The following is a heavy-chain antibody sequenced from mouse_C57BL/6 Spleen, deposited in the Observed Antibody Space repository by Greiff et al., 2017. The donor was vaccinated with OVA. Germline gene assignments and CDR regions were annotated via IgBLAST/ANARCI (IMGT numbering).Heavy chain of an antibody. CDR2: IDPSDSYT. CDR1: GYTFTSYW. J-gene: IGHJ2*01. D-gene: IGHD1-1*01. V-gene: IGHV1-59*01. CDR3: AREVYGSSYFDY. Sequence: QVQLQQPGAELVRPGTSVKLSCKASGYTFTSYWMHWVKQRPGQGLEWIGVIDPSDSYTNYNQKFKGKATLTVDTSSSTAYMQLSSLTSEDSAVYYCAREVYGSSYFDYWGQGTTLTVSS.